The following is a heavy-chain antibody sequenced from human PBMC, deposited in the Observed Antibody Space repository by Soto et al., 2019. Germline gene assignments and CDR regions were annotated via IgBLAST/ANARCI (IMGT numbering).Heavy chain of an antibody. CDR2: IYYSGST. CDR1: GGSTISYY. D-gene: IGHD3-16*02. V-gene: IGHV4-59*01. CDR3: ARSLRQYYYYYYMDV. Sequence: QVQLQGWGPGLLKPWRTLSFTSTVPGGSTISYYWGWTGRPPGKGLEWIGYIYYSGSTNYNPSLKSRVTISVDTSKNQFSLKLSSVTAADTAVYYCARSLRQYYYYYYMDVWGKGTTVTVSS. J-gene: IGHJ6*03.